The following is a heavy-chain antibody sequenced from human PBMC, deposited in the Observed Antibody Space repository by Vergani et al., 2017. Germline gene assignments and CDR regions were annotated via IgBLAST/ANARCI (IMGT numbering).Heavy chain of an antibody. D-gene: IGHD3-10*01. J-gene: IGHJ4*02. Sequence: QLQLQESGPGLVKPSETLPLTCTVSGGSISSSSYYWGWIRQPPGKGLEWIGSISSSGSTYYNPSLKSRVTISVDTSKNQFSLKLSSVTAADTAVYYCARRTTMXRGVLEIARYYFNYWGQGTLVTVSS. V-gene: IGHV4-39*01. CDR1: GGSISSSSYY. CDR2: ISSSGST. CDR3: ARRTTMXRGVLEIARYYFNY.